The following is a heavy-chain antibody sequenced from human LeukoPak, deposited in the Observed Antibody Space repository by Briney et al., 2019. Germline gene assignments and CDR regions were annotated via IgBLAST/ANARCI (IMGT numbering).Heavy chain of an antibody. CDR2: IRSKAYGGTT. Sequence: GGSLRLSCTASGFTFGDYAMSWYRQAPGKGLEWVGFIRSKAYGGTTEYAASVKGRFTISRDDSKSIAYLQMNSLKTEDTAVYYCTRDEWCSSGWLCHSNWFDPWGQGTLVTVSS. V-gene: IGHV3-49*03. J-gene: IGHJ5*02. D-gene: IGHD6-19*01. CDR1: GFTFGDYA. CDR3: TRDEWCSSGWLCHSNWFDP.